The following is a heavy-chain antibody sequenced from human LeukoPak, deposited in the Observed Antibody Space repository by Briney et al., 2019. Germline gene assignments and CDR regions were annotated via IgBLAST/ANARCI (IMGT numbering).Heavy chain of an antibody. D-gene: IGHD2-21*02. V-gene: IGHV1-2*02. CDR2: INPNSGGT. CDR3: ARRAVTASPGLLGPGQFDY. CDR1: GYTFTGYY. Sequence: ASVKVSCMASGYTFTGYYMHWVRQAPGQGLEWMGWINPNSGGTNYAQKFQGRVTMTRDTSISTAYMELSRLRSDDTAVYYCARRAVTASPGLLGPGQFDYWGQGILVTVSS. J-gene: IGHJ4*02.